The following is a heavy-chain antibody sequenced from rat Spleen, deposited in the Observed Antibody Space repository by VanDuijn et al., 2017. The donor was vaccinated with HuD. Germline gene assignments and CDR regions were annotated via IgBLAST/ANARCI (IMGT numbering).Heavy chain of an antibody. J-gene: IGHJ2*01. D-gene: IGHD2-1*01. V-gene: IGHV5-7*01. CDR2: ISYDGSRT. CDR3: ARTTYDYFDY. CDR1: GFTFSRFP. Sequence: EVQLVESGGGLVQPGRSLKLSCAASGFTFSRFPMAWVRQAPTKGLEWVATISYDGSRTYYRDSVKGRFTISRDNAKSTLYLQMNSLRSEDTAAYYCARTTYDYFDYWGQGVMVTVSS.